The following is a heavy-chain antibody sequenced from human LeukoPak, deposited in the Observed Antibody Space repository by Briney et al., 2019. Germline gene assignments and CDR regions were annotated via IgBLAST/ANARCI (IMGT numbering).Heavy chain of an antibody. J-gene: IGHJ4*02. V-gene: IGHV3-23*01. D-gene: IGHD3-10*02. CDR2: TSSSDAGK. CDR3: AKYLFGSY. CDR1: GFSLSSYA. Sequence: PGGSLRLSCTVSGFSLSSYALSWVRRAPGKGLEWVSATSSSDAGKYYADSVRGRFTISRDNSRNTMYLQMNSLRVEDAAVYYCAKYLFGSYWGQGTLVTVSS.